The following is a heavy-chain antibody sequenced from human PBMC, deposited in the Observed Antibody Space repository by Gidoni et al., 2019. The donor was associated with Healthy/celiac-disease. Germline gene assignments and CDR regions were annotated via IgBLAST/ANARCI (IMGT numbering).Heavy chain of an antibody. V-gene: IGHV3-11*05. D-gene: IGHD6-19*01. CDR2: ISSSSSYT. CDR1: GFTFSDYY. J-gene: IGHJ4*02. CDR3: ARDSVAGTLDY. Sequence: QVQLVESGGGLVKPGGSLRLSCAASGFTFSDYYLSWIRQAPGKGLEWVSYISSSSSYTNYADSVKGRFTISRDNAKNSLYLQMNSLRAEDTAVYYCARDSVAGTLDYWGQGTLVTVSS.